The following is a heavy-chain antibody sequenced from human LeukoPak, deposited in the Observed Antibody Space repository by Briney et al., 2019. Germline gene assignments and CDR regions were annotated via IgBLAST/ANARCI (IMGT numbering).Heavy chain of an antibody. CDR3: ARDDGGDLNDAFDI. V-gene: IGHV3-21*01. CDR2: ISIGNTYI. CDR1: GFTFSRYS. D-gene: IGHD2-21*02. J-gene: IGHJ3*02. Sequence: GGSLRLSCAASGFTFSRYSMNWVRQAPGKGLEWVSSISIGNTYIYYADSVKGRFTISRDNAKNSLYLQMNSLRAEDTAVYYCARDDGGDLNDAFDIWGQGTMVTVSS.